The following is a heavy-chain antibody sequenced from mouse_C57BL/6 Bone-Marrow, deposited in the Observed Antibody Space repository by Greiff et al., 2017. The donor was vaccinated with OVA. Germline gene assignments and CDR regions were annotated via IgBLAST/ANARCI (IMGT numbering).Heavy chain of an antibody. CDR2: IYPRDGST. CDR3: AREEDRNYIDY. CDR1: GYTFTSYD. D-gene: IGHD2-12*01. V-gene: IGHV1-85*01. Sequence: QVQLQQSGPELVKPGASVKLSCKASGYTFTSYDINWVKQRPGQGLEWIGWIYPRDGSTKYNEKFKGKATWTVDTSSRTAYMGLHSLTSEDSAVYFCAREEDRNYIDYWGQGTTLTVSS. J-gene: IGHJ2*01.